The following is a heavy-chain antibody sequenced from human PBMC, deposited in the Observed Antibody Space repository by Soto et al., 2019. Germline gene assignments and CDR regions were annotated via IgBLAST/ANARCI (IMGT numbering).Heavy chain of an antibody. CDR3: AKDRVGGTFYTPLAF. Sequence: GSLRLSCQASVFNVDNYGMHWVRQAPGKGLEWVAVITYDGSFQYYADSVKGRFTISRDNSKNTLSLHLNTLKPEDTAVYHCAKDRVGGTFYTPLAFWGQGTLVTVSS. CDR2: ITYDGSFQ. D-gene: IGHD1-7*01. CDR1: VFNVDNYG. V-gene: IGHV3-30*18. J-gene: IGHJ4*02.